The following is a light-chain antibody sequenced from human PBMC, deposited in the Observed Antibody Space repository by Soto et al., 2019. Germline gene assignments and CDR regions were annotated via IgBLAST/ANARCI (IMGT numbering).Light chain of an antibody. CDR2: NAS. V-gene: IGKV3-20*01. J-gene: IGKJ1*01. CDR3: QQYGSSPGT. Sequence: EIVLTQSPGTLSLSPGERATLSCRASQSVRNSYLAWYQQKPGQSPRLVIYNASTRATGIPDRFSGSGSGTDFSLTLTSLEPEDFAVYYCQQYGSSPGTFGQGTKVEIK. CDR1: QSVRNSY.